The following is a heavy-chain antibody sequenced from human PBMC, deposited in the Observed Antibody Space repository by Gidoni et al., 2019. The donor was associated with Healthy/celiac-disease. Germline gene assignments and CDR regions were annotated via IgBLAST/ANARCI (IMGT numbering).Heavy chain of an antibody. Sequence: QVQLQQWGAGLLKPSETLSLTCAVYGGSFSGYYWSWIRQPPGKGLEWIGEINHSGSTNYNPSLKSRVTISVDTSKNQFSLKLSSVTAADTAVYYCASPGTDGMDVWGQGTTVTVSS. V-gene: IGHV4-34*01. CDR1: GGSFSGYY. D-gene: IGHD1-1*01. CDR3: ASPGTDGMDV. J-gene: IGHJ6*02. CDR2: INHSGST.